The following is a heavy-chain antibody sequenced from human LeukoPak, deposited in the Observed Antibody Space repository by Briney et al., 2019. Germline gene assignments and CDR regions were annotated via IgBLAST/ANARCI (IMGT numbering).Heavy chain of an antibody. D-gene: IGHD3-3*01. CDR3: AKGSGSYGQDLYS. V-gene: IGHV3-30*02. CDR1: GFTFSSYG. Sequence: GGSLRLSCAPSGFTFSSYGMHWVRQAPGKGLEWVAFIRYDGSNHYYADSVKGRFTISRDNSKNTLYLQMNSLRAEDTAVYYCAKGSGSYGQDLYSWGQGTLVTVAS. J-gene: IGHJ4*02. CDR2: IRYDGSNH.